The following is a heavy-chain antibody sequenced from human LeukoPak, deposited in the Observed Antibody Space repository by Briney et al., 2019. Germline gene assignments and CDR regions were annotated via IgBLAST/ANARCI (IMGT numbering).Heavy chain of an antibody. CDR1: GYTFTSYD. CDR2: MNPNSGNT. Sequence: APVKVSCKASGYTFTSYDINWVRQATGQGLEWMGWMNPNSGNTGYAQKFQGRVTMTRNTSISTAYMELSSLRSEDTAVYYCAGALRGEDYYYYGMDVWGQGTTVTVSS. J-gene: IGHJ6*02. CDR3: AGALRGEDYYYYGMDV. V-gene: IGHV1-8*01. D-gene: IGHD3-10*01.